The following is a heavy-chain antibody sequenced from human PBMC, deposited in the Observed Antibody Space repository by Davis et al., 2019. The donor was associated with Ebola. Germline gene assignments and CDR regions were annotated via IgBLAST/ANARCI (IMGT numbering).Heavy chain of an antibody. CDR3: ARDQGWIAAAGLDY. J-gene: IGHJ4*02. CDR1: GGSFSGYY. V-gene: IGHV4-34*01. D-gene: IGHD6-13*01. CDR2: INHSGST. Sequence: MPSETLSLTCAVYGGSFSGYYWSWIRQPPGKGLEWIGEINHSGSTNYNPSLKSRVTISVDKSKNQFSLKLSSVTAADTAVYYCARDQGWIAAAGLDYWGQGTLVTVSS.